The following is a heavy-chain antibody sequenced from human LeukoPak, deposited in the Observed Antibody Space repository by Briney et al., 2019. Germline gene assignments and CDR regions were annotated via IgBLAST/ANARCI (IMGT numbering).Heavy chain of an antibody. CDR1: GFTFSSYG. V-gene: IGHV3-30*18. D-gene: IGHD2-15*01. J-gene: IGHJ6*02. CDR2: ISYDGSNK. CDR3: AKDGADIVVVVAAPLSYYYGVDV. Sequence: PGGSLRLSCAASGFTFSSYGMHWVRQAPGKGLEWVAVISYDGSNKYYADSVKGRFTISRDNSKNTLYLQMNSLRAEDTAVYYCAKDGADIVVVVAAPLSYYYGVDVWGQGTTVTVSS.